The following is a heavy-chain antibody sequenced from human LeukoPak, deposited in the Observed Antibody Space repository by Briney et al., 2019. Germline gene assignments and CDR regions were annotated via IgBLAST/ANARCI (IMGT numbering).Heavy chain of an antibody. CDR3: AGGSIGYCSTTNCLDWFDP. V-gene: IGHV5-51*01. CDR1: GYSFTNYW. Sequence: GESLKISCKGSGYSFTNYWIVWVRQTPGKGLELMGIVYPDDSNTRYSPSFQGQVTTTSDKSISTAYLQWSSLKASDTAIYYCAGGSIGYCSTTNCLDWFDPWGQGTLVTVSS. CDR2: VYPDDSNT. J-gene: IGHJ5*02. D-gene: IGHD2-2*01.